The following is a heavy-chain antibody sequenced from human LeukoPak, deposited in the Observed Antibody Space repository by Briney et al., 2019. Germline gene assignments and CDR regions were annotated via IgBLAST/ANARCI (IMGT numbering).Heavy chain of an antibody. CDR3: ARVEVGTYYFDY. Sequence: GGSLRLSCAASGFTFSSYGMHWVRQAPGKGLEWVAVISYDGSNKYYADSVKGRFTISRDNSKNTLYLQMNSLRAEDTAVYYCARVEVGTYYFDYWGQGTLVTVSS. J-gene: IGHJ4*02. D-gene: IGHD2-21*02. CDR2: ISYDGSNK. V-gene: IGHV3-30*03. CDR1: GFTFSSYG.